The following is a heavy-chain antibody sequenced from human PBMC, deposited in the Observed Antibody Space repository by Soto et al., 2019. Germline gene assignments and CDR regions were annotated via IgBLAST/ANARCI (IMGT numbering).Heavy chain of an antibody. V-gene: IGHV3-30*18. CDR2: FSYDGSDK. D-gene: IGHD1-26*01. CDR1: GFTFSTYG. J-gene: IGHJ4*02. CDR3: AKTHWERSYSHYFDY. Sequence: QVHLVESGGGVVQPGRSLRLSCAASGFTFSTYGMHWVRQAPGKGLEWVAAFSYDGSDKYYGDCVKGRFTISRDNSRNTLYLQMNSLRAEDTAVYYGAKTHWERSYSHYFDYWGQGNLVTVSS.